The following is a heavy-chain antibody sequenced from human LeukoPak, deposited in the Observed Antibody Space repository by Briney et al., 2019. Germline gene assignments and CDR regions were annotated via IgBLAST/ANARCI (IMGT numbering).Heavy chain of an antibody. J-gene: IGHJ4*02. V-gene: IGHV3-48*03. D-gene: IGHD2-2*01. CDR3: ASGARVVVLGMGDY. CDR1: GFTFSSSE. CDR2: ISSSGSTI. Sequence: PGGSLRLSCGASGFTFSSSEMNWVRQAPGKGLEWVSYISSSGSTIYYADSVKGRFTISRDNAKNSLYLQMNSLRAEDTAVYYCASGARVVVLGMGDYWGQGTLVTVSS.